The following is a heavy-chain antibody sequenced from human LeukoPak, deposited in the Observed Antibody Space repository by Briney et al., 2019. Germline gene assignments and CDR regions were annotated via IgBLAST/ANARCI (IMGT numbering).Heavy chain of an antibody. CDR1: GFTFSSYD. Sequence: GGSLRLSCAASGFTFSSYDMHWVRQATGKGLKWVSAIGTAGDTYYPGSVKGRFTISRENAKNSLYLQMNSLRAGDTAVYYCARERDYSNGMDVWGQGTTVTVSS. D-gene: IGHD4-17*01. J-gene: IGHJ6*02. CDR3: ARERDYSNGMDV. CDR2: IGTAGDT. V-gene: IGHV3-13*01.